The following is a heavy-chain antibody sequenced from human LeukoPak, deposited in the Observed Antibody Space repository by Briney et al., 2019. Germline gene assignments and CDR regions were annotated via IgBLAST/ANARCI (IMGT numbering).Heavy chain of an antibody. D-gene: IGHD3-22*01. J-gene: IGHJ4*02. CDR3: ARGSSGAGYYFDY. V-gene: IGHV3-7*01. CDR2: IKHDGSEK. Sequence: GGSLRLSCAASGFTFSSYWMSWVRQAPGKGLEWVANIKHDGSEKYYVDSVKGRFTISRDNAKNSLYLQMNSLRVEDTALYYCARGSSGAGYYFDYWGLGTLVTVSS. CDR1: GFTFSSYW.